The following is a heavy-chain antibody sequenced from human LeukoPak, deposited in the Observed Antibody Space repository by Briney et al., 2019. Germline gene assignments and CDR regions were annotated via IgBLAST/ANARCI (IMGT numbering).Heavy chain of an antibody. Sequence: SVKVSCKASGGTFSSYAISRVRQAPGQGLEWMGGIIPIFGTANYAQKFQGRVTITTDESTSTAYMELSSLRSEDTAVYYCARGYYYDSSGYFAYWGQGTLVTVSS. J-gene: IGHJ4*02. V-gene: IGHV1-69*05. CDR2: IIPIFGTA. CDR3: ARGYYYDSSGYFAY. D-gene: IGHD3-22*01. CDR1: GGTFSSYA.